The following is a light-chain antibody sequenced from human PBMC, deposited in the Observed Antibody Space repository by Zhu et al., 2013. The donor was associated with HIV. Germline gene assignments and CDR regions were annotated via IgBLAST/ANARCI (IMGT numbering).Light chain of an antibody. CDR2: DAS. CDR1: QDIGTW. CDR3: QHASTFPWA. V-gene: IGKV1-12*01. J-gene: IGKJ1*01. Sequence: DIQMDQSPSSVSASIGDRVTITCRASQDIGTWLAWYQQKPGKAPMVLIYDASTLESGVPSRFSGSGSGTDFSLTISSLQPEDFATYYCQHASTFPWAFGQGTTVDMK.